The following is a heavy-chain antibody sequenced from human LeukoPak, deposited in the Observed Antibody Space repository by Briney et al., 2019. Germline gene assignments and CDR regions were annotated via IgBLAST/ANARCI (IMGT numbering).Heavy chain of an antibody. CDR3: ARDYKYAFDN. CDR1: GFRFSDYS. Sequence: GGSLRLSCAASGFRFSDYSMNWVRQAPGKGLEWISYIGIDSGNTNYAGSVKGRFTIFGDKAKNSLYLQMNSLRVEDTAVYYCARDYKYAFDNWGQGTLVTVSS. D-gene: IGHD5-24*01. V-gene: IGHV3-48*01. CDR2: IGIDSGNT. J-gene: IGHJ4*02.